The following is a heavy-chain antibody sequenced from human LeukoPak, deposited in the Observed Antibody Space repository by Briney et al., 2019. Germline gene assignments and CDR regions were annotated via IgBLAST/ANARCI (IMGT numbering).Heavy chain of an antibody. J-gene: IGHJ3*02. CDR3: ARHLVPTAMLTAFDI. CDR2: ISGSGGST. Sequence: QTGGSLRLSCAASGFTFSSYAMSWVRQAPGKGLEWVSGISGSGGSTYYADSVKGRFTISRDNSKNPLYLQMNSLRAEDTAVYYCARHLVPTAMLTAFDIWGQGTMATVSS. V-gene: IGHV3-23*01. CDR1: GFTFSSYA. D-gene: IGHD2-2*01.